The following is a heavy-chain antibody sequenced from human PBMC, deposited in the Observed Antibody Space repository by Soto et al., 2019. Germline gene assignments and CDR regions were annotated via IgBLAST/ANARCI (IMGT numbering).Heavy chain of an antibody. V-gene: IGHV1-8*01. CDR1: GYTFTSYD. CDR3: ARLTLGYCSGGSCYGWFDP. D-gene: IGHD2-15*01. Sequence: GASVKVSCKASGYTFTSYDINWVRQATGQGLEWMGWMNPNSGNTVYAQKFQGRVTMTRNTSISTAYMELSSLRSEDTAVYYCARLTLGYCSGGSCYGWFDPWGQGTLVTVSS. J-gene: IGHJ5*02. CDR2: MNPNSGNT.